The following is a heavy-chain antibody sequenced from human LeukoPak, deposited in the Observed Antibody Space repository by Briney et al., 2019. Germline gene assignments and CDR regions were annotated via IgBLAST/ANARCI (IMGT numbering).Heavy chain of an antibody. CDR3: ARTPPNWGADY. J-gene: IGHJ4*02. V-gene: IGHV1-8*01. CDR2: MSPNSGNT. CDR1: GYTFTSYD. Sequence: GASVKVSCKASGYTFTSYDINWVRQATGQGLEWMGWMSPNSGNTGYAQKFQGRVTMTRDTSIGTAYLELSSLKSEDTAVYYSARTPPNWGADYWGQGTLVTVSS. D-gene: IGHD7-27*01.